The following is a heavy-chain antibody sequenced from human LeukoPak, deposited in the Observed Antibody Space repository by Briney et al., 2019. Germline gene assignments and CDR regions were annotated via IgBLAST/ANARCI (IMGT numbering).Heavy chain of an antibody. CDR3: ARVDYDYVWGSYRHSRSGWFDH. Sequence: SETLSLTCAVYGGSFSGYYWSWIRQPPGKGLEWIGEINHSGSTNYNPSLKSRVTISVDTSKNQFSLKLSSVTAADTAVYYCARVDYDYVWGSYRHSRSGWFDHWGQGTLVTVSS. J-gene: IGHJ5*02. CDR1: GGSFSGYY. V-gene: IGHV4-34*01. D-gene: IGHD3-16*02. CDR2: INHSGST.